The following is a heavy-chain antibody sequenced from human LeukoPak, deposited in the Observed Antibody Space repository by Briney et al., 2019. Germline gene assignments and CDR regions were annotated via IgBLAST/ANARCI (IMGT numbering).Heavy chain of an antibody. D-gene: IGHD3-3*01. J-gene: IGHJ4*02. CDR2: INPSGGCT. CDR1: GYTFTSYY. Sequence: GASVKVSCKASGYTFTSYYMHWVRQAPGQGLEWMGIINPSGGCTSCAQKFQGRVTMTRDTSTSTVYMELSSLRSEDTAVYYCASGYYDFWSGYFYWGQGTLVTVSS. CDR3: ASGYYDFWSGYFY. V-gene: IGHV1-46*03.